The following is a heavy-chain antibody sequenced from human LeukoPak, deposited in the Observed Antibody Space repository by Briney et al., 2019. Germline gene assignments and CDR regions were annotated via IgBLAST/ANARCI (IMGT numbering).Heavy chain of an antibody. J-gene: IGHJ5*02. Sequence: GGSLRLSCAGSGFTFSKYDMHWVRQAPGRGLEWVSDITTGGDTHYQGSVKGRFTISRDNAKNSFYLEMNSLRAEDTAVYYCARVGYSSGWYGWFDPWGQGTLVTVSS. V-gene: IGHV3-13*04. D-gene: IGHD6-19*01. CDR2: ITTGGDT. CDR3: ARVGYSSGWYGWFDP. CDR1: GFTFSKYD.